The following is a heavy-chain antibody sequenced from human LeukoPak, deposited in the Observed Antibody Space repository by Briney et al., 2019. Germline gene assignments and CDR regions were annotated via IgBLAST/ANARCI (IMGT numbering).Heavy chain of an antibody. CDR3: GRELDWLPTLDY. D-gene: IGHD3-9*01. V-gene: IGHV3-74*01. CDR1: GFTFSNYW. J-gene: IGHJ4*02. CDR2: INSDGSST. Sequence: GGSLRLSCAASGFTFSNYWMHWVRQAPGKGLVWVSRINSDGSSTRYADSVKGRFTISRDNAKNTLYLQMNSLRAEDTAVYYCGRELDWLPTLDYWGQGTLVTVSS.